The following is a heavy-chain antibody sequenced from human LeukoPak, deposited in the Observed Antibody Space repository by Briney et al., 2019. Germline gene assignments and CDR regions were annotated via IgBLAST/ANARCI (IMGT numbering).Heavy chain of an antibody. CDR2: ISGSGGST. V-gene: IGHV3-23*01. CDR3: AKDLAGSGSYSFDY. D-gene: IGHD1-26*01. J-gene: IGHJ4*02. CDR1: GFTFSSYA. Sequence: GGSLRLSCAASGFTFSSYAMSWVRQAPGKGLEWVSAISGSGGSTYYADSVKGRFTISRDNSRNTMYMQMNSLRAEDTAVYYCAKDLAGSGSYSFDYWGQGTLVTVSS.